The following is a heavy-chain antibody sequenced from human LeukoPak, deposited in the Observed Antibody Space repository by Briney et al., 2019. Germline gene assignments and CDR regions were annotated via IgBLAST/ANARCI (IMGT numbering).Heavy chain of an antibody. Sequence: PGGSLRLSCVASGFTFSSYEMNWARQAPGKGLEWVSYISSSGSTTHYADSAKGRFTISRDNAKNSLYLQMNSLRGEDTAVYYCAAKEGTRSDFDYWGQGILVTVS. D-gene: IGHD1-14*01. CDR3: AAKEGTRSDFDY. V-gene: IGHV3-48*03. J-gene: IGHJ4*02. CDR1: GFTFSSYE. CDR2: ISSSGSTT.